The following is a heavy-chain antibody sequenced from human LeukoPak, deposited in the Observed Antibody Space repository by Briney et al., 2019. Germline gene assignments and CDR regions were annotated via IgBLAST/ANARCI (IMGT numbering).Heavy chain of an antibody. V-gene: IGHV4-39*07. J-gene: IGHJ4*02. CDR3: ASENHSPGDY. D-gene: IGHD1-14*01. Sequence: SETLSLTCTVSGGSISSSSYYWGWIRQPPGKGLEWIGSIYYSGSTYYNPSLKSRVTISVDTSKNQFSLKLSSVTAADTAVYYCASENHSPGDYWGQGTLVTVSS. CDR2: IYYSGST. CDR1: GGSISSSSYY.